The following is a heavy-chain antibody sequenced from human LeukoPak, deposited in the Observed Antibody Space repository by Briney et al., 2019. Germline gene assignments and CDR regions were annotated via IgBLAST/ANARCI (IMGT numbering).Heavy chain of an antibody. CDR2: IYTSGRT. J-gene: IGHJ3*02. CDR1: GGSISSGSYY. V-gene: IGHV4-61*02. Sequence: SQTLSLTCTVSGGSISSGSYYWSWIRQPAGKGLEGIGRIYTSGRTNYNPSLKSRVTISVDTSKNQFSLKLSSVTAADTAVYYCARDEWELLDAFDIWGQGTMVTVSS. CDR3: ARDEWELLDAFDI. D-gene: IGHD1-26*01.